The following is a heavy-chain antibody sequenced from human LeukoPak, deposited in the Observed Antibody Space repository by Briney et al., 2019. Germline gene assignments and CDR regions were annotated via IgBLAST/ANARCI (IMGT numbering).Heavy chain of an antibody. CDR3: AKDGGGYSNFDY. J-gene: IGHJ4*02. CDR2: ISASGGST. V-gene: IGHV3-23*01. Sequence: PGGSLRLSCAASGFTFSSYAMSWVRQAPGKGLEWVSAISASGGSTYYADSVKGRFTISRDNSKNTLYLQMNSLRAEDTAVYYCAKDGGGYSNFDYWGQGTLVTVSS. CDR1: GFTFSSYA. D-gene: IGHD2-15*01.